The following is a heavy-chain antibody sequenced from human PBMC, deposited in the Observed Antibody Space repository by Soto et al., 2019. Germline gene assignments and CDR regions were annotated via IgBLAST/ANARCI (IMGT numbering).Heavy chain of an antibody. Sequence: ASVKVSCKASRYTFTSYAMHWFRHYQGQRLEWMGWINAGNGNTKYSQNFQGRVTLTRDTSASTAYMELSSLRSEDTAVYYCASCPQNCITTSPCCLFFDYWGQGTLVTVSS. CDR3: ASCPQNCITTSPCCLFFDY. J-gene: IGHJ4*02. D-gene: IGHD2-2*01. V-gene: IGHV1-3*01. CDR2: INAGNGNT. CDR1: RYTFTSYA.